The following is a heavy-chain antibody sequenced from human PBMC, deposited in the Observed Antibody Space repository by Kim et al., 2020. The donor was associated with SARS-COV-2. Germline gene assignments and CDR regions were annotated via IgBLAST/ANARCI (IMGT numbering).Heavy chain of an antibody. D-gene: IGHD2-15*01. CDR2: INHSGST. V-gene: IGHV4-34*01. CDR3: ARDIVEPLWYFDY. Sequence: SETLSLTCAVYGGSFSGYYWSWIRQPPGKGLEWIGEINHSGSTNYNPSLKSRVTISVDTSKNQFSLKLSSVTAADTAVYYCARDIVEPLWYFDYWGQGTLVTVSS. J-gene: IGHJ4*02. CDR1: GGSFSGYY.